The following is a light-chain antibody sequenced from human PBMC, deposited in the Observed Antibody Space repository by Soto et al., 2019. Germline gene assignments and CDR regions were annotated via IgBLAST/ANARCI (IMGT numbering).Light chain of an antibody. J-gene: IGKJ1*01. CDR3: QQYNNWPPWT. V-gene: IGKV3-15*01. CDR2: GSS. Sequence: EVVMTQSPAPLSVSPGEIATLSCRASQSVSSNLAWYQQKPGQAPRLLIYGSSTRATGVPVRFSGSGSGTEFTLPISSLQSEDFAVYYCQQYNNWPPWTFGQGTQVEIK. CDR1: QSVSSN.